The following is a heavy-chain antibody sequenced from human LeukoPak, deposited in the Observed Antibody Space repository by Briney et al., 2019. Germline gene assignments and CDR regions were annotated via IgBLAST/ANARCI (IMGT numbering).Heavy chain of an antibody. D-gene: IGHD5-18*01. V-gene: IGHV3-73*01. Sequence: PGGSLRLSCAASGFDFSGSAMHWVRQASGKGLGWVGRIRSKGNNYAQAYGASVKGRFTIPRGDSENTAYLQMNSLKNEDTAVYYCSRNPQDTAMVGNDYWGQGTLVTVSS. CDR1: GFDFSGSA. CDR2: IRSKGNNYAQ. J-gene: IGHJ4*02. CDR3: SRNPQDTAMVGNDY.